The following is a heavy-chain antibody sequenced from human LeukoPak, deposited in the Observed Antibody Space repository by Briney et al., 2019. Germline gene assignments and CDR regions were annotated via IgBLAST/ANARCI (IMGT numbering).Heavy chain of an antibody. Sequence: PGGSLRLSCAVSGITLSNYGMPWVRQAPGKGLEWVAGISDTGGRTNYADPVKGQFTISRDNPKNTLYLQMNSMRAEDTAVYFCAKRGVVIRVILVGFHKEAYYFDYWGQGTLVTVSS. D-gene: IGHD3-22*01. V-gene: IGHV3-23*01. CDR2: ISDTGGRT. CDR1: GITLSNYG. J-gene: IGHJ4*02. CDR3: AKRGVVIRVILVGFHKEAYYFDY.